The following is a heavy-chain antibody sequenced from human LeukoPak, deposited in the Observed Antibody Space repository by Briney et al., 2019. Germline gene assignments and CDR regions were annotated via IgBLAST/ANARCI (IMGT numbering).Heavy chain of an antibody. V-gene: IGHV3-74*01. J-gene: IGHJ3*02. CDR3: ARDGEIGNDPGALYI. CDR1: GFTFSSYW. D-gene: IGHD4-23*01. CDR2: INTDGSKI. Sequence: GGSLRLSCEASGFTFSSYWMHWVRQAPGKGLEWVSRINTDGSKITYADSVKGRFTISRDNAKNTLYLEMNSLRAEDTAMYSCARDGEIGNDPGALYIWGQGTMVTVSS.